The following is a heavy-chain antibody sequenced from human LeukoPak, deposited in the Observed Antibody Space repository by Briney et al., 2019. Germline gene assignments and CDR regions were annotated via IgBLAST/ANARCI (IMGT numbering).Heavy chain of an antibody. CDR3: ARDRGGSSWYAGSADY. CDR2: IIPIFGTA. Sequence: GASVKVSCKASGGTFSSYAISWVRQAPGQGLEWMGGIIPIFGTANYAQKFQGRVTITADESTSTAYMELSSLRSEDTAVYYCARDRGGSSWYAGSADYWGQGTLVTVSS. CDR1: GGTFSSYA. V-gene: IGHV1-69*13. D-gene: IGHD6-13*01. J-gene: IGHJ4*02.